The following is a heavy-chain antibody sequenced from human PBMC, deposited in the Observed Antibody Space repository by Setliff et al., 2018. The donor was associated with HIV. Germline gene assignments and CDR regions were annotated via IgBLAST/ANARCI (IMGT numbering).Heavy chain of an antibody. CDR3: ARAYFGSGIYY. CDR1: GGSISSYY. V-gene: IGHV4-4*09. CDR2: IYSSGST. D-gene: IGHD3-10*01. J-gene: IGHJ4*02. Sequence: PSETLSLTCTVSGGSISSYYWSWIRQPPGKGLEWLGHIYSSGSTNYNPSLKSRVTISVDTSKNQFSLKLYSVTAADTAVYYCARAYFGSGIYYWGQGTRVTVSS.